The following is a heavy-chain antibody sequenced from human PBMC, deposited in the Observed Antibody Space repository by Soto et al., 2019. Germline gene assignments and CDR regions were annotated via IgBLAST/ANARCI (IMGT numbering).Heavy chain of an antibody. CDR3: TTHEEGAPWAGGFDS. D-gene: IGHD1-26*01. Sequence: LRLSCAASGFRFRTRAMSWVRQAPGKGLEWVASIRPGGDSTYYADSVKGRFAVSRDNSNVTLYLQMDSLRVEDTAIYYCTTHEEGAPWAGGFDSWGQGTLVTVSS. J-gene: IGHJ5*01. CDR2: IRPGGDST. V-gene: IGHV3-23*01. CDR1: GFRFRTRA.